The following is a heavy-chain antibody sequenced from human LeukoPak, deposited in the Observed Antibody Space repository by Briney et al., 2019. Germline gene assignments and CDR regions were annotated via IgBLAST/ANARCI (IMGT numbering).Heavy chain of an antibody. D-gene: IGHD1-26*01. J-gene: IGHJ4*02. V-gene: IGHV3-74*01. CDR3: ARDYSLEVDY. CDR2: INRDGSST. Sequence: AGGSLRLSCAASGFTSSSYWMHWVRQAPGKGLVWVSRINRDGSSTSYADSVKGRFTISRDNAKNTLYLQMSSLRAEDTAVYYCARDYSLEVDYWGQGTLVTVSS. CDR1: GFTSSSYW.